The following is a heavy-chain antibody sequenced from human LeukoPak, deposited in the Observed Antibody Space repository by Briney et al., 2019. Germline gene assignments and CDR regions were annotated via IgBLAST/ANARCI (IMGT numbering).Heavy chain of an antibody. V-gene: IGHV1-8*03. CDR3: ARGLKYVGRGFDP. J-gene: IGHJ5*02. CDR2: MNPNSGNT. CDR1: GGTFSSYA. D-gene: IGHD3-10*01. Sequence: ASVKVSCKASGGTFSSYAINWVRQATGQGLEWMGWMNPNSGNTGYAQKFQGRVTITRNTSISTAYMELSSLRSEDTAVYYCARGLKYVGRGFDPWGQGTLVTVSS.